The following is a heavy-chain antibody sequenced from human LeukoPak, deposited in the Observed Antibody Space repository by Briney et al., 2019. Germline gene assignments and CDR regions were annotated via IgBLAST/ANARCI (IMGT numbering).Heavy chain of an antibody. CDR3: ARDIWGDGVGVLSGEKGDAFDI. J-gene: IGHJ3*02. V-gene: IGHV1-69*13. Sequence: RASLKDSCKHSGYGFTTFASTSVRPAPGQGLEWMGWIIPIFGTANYAQKFQGRVTITADESTSTAYMELSSLRSEDTAVYYCARDIWGDGVGVLSGEKGDAFDIWGQGTMVTVSS. CDR2: IIPIFGTA. CDR1: GYGFTTFA. D-gene: IGHD2-8*01.